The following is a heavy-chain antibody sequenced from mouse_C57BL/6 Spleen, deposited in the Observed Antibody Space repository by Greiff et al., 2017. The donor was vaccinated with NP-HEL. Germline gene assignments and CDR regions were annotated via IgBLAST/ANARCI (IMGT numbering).Heavy chain of an antibody. CDR1: GYTFTSYW. V-gene: IGHV1-72*01. CDR2: IDPNSGGT. CDR3: ARLTTVVGDWYFDV. D-gene: IGHD1-1*01. J-gene: IGHJ1*03. Sequence: VQLQQPGAELVKPGASVKLSCKASGYTFTSYWMHWAKQRPGRGLEWIGRIDPNSGGTKYNEKFKSKATLTVDKPSSTAYMQLSSLTSEDSAVYYCARLTTVVGDWYFDVWGTGTTVTVSS.